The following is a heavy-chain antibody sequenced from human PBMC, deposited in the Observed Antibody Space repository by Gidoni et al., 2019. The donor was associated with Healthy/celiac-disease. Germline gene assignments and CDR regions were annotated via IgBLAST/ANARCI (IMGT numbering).Heavy chain of an antibody. CDR1: GGTFSIYA. CDR2: IIPILGIA. CDR3: ARESSGYYYDSSGYYLFRY. Sequence: QVQLVQSGAEVKKPGSSVKVSCKASGGTFSIYAISWVRQAPGQGLEWMGRIIPILGIANYAQKFQGRVTITADKSTSTAYMELSSLRSEDTAVYYCARESSGYYYDSSGYYLFRYWGQGTLVTVSS. J-gene: IGHJ4*02. V-gene: IGHV1-69*09. D-gene: IGHD3-22*01.